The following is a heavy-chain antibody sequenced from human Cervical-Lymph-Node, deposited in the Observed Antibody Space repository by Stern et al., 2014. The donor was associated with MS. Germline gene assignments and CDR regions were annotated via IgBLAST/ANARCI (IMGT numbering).Heavy chain of an antibody. CDR1: GSTFSTSW. J-gene: IGHJ5*01. D-gene: IGHD6-19*01. Sequence: VQLVQSGGGLVQPGGSQRLSCVASGSTFSTSWMSWVRQAPRKGLEWVANIKRDGSETYYLDSVKGRFTISRDNAKSSLYLEMNSLRAEDTAVYYCTRFLQSGWSDLFDSWGRGTLVTVSS. V-gene: IGHV3-7*01. CDR2: IKRDGSET. CDR3: TRFLQSGWSDLFDS.